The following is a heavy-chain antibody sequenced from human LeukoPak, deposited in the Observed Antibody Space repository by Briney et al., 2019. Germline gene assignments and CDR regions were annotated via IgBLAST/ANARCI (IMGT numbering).Heavy chain of an antibody. CDR3: ARGLGYSNYDYRQGPSNYEGAPWFDP. J-gene: IGHJ5*02. V-gene: IGHV1-18*01. CDR1: GYTFTSYG. Sequence: GASVKVSCKASGYTFTSYGISWVRQAPGQGLDWMGWISAYNGNTNYAQKLQGRVTMTTDTSTSTAYMELRSLRSDDTAVYYCARGLGYSNYDYRQGPSNYEGAPWFDPWGQGTLVTVSS. D-gene: IGHD4-11*01. CDR2: ISAYNGNT.